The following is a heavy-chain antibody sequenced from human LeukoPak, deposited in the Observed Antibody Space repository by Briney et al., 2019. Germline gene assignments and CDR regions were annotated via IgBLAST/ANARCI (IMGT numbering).Heavy chain of an antibody. V-gene: IGHV3-9*01. CDR1: GFTFDDYA. CDR3: AGGAGWLIDY. Sequence: GGSLRLSCAASGFTFDDYAMHWVRQAPGKGLEWVSGISWNSGSIGYADSVKGRFTISRDNAKNSLFLQMDSLRAEDTAVYYCAGGAGWLIDYWGQGTLVTVSS. CDR2: ISWNSGSI. D-gene: IGHD3-16*01. J-gene: IGHJ4*02.